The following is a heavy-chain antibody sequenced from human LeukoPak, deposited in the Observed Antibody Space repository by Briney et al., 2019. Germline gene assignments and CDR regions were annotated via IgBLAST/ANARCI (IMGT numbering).Heavy chain of an antibody. Sequence: SQTLSLTCTVSGGSISSGNYYWSWIRQRAGKGLEWIGRIYTSGSTNYNPSLKSRVTISVDTSKNQFSLKLSSVTAADTAVYYCARSPLEYDFWSGRHYYFDYWGQGTLVTVSS. CDR2: IYTSGST. D-gene: IGHD3-3*01. V-gene: IGHV4-61*02. J-gene: IGHJ4*02. CDR1: GGSISSGNYY. CDR3: ARSPLEYDFWSGRHYYFDY.